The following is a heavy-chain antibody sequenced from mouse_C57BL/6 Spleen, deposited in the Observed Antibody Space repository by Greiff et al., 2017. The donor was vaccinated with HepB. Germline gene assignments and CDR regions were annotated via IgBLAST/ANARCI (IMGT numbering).Heavy chain of an antibody. CDR3: ARGTAQAPYCAMDY. D-gene: IGHD3-1*01. CDR1: GYTFTSYW. V-gene: IGHV1-50*01. CDR2: IDPSDSYT. Sequence: QVQLQQSGAELVKPGASVKLSCKASGYTFTSYWMQWVKQRPGQGLEWIGEIDPSDSYTNYNQKFKGKAKLTVDKSSSTAYMQLISLTSDDSAVYDCARGTAQAPYCAMDYWGQGTSVTVSS. J-gene: IGHJ4*01.